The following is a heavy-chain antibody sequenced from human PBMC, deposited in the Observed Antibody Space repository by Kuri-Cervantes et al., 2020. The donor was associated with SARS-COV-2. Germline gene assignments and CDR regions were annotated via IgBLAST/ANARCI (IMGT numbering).Heavy chain of an antibody. V-gene: IGHV3-74*01. CDR3: ARGVGSGWKLFDY. CDR1: GFTFSNYW. J-gene: IGHJ4*02. Sequence: GESLKISCAASGFTFSNYWMHWVRQGPGKGLVWVSRINSDGSSTSYADSVKGRFTISRDNAKNTLYLQMNSLRAEDTAVYYCARGVGSGWKLFDYWGQGTLVTVSS. D-gene: IGHD6-19*01. CDR2: INSDGSST.